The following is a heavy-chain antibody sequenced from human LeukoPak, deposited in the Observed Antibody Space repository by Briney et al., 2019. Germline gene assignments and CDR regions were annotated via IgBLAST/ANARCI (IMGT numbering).Heavy chain of an antibody. J-gene: IGHJ5*01. Sequence: GGSLRLSCVASGFTFSNYAMTWVRQAPGKGLEWVSTISVSGANTYYTDCVKGRFTISRDNSKNTLFLQMNSLRAEDTAIYYSAKGGTYASSWFDSWGQGTLVTVSS. CDR3: AKGGTYASSWFDS. CDR1: GFTFSNYA. CDR2: ISVSGANT. V-gene: IGHV3-23*01. D-gene: IGHD3-16*01.